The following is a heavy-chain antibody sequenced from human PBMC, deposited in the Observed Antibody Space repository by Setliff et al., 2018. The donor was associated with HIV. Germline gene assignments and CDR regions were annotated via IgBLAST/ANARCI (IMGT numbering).Heavy chain of an antibody. CDR3: ARVGERWLQFYYFDN. V-gene: IGHV1-46*01. Sequence: ASVKVSCKASGYTFTTYYIHWVRQAPGQGLEWLGVINPSGGSTSYAQKFQGRVTMTRGTSTGTVYMELRSPRSEDTAVYYCARVGERWLQFYYFDNWGQGTLVTVSS. CDR1: GYTFTTYY. D-gene: IGHD5-12*01. CDR2: INPSGGST. J-gene: IGHJ4*02.